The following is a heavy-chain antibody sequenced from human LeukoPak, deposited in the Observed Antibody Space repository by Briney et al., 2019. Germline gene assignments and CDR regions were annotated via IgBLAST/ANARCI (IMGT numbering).Heavy chain of an antibody. V-gene: IGHV3-30*02. CDR3: AKDTTTVTGHAFDI. CDR2: IRYDGSNK. D-gene: IGHD4-17*01. J-gene: IGHJ3*02. Sequence: GGSLRLSCAASGFTFSSYGMHWVRQAPGKGLEWVSFIRYDGSNKYYADPVKGRFTISRDNSKNTLYLQMNRLRAEDTAVYYCAKDTTTVTGHAFDIWGQGTMVTVSS. CDR1: GFTFSSYG.